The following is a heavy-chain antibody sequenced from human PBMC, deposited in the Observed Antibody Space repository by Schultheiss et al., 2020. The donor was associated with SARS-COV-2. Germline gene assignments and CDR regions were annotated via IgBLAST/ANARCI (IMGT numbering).Heavy chain of an antibody. V-gene: IGHV4-61*02. CDR2: IYTSGST. D-gene: IGHD6-19*01. J-gene: IGHJ4*02. CDR1: GASISSGGYY. CDR3: ARLGSSGWYDCFDY. Sequence: SETLSLTCTVSGASISSGGYYWSWIRQPAGKGLEWIGRIYTSGSTNYNPSLKSRVTISVDTSKNQFSLKLSSVTAADTAVYYCARLGSSGWYDCFDYWGQGTLVTVSS.